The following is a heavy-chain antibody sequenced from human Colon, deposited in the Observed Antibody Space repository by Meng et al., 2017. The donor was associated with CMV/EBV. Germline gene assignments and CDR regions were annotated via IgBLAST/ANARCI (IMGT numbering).Heavy chain of an antibody. CDR3: ARERQGSRQTFDY. Sequence: QVQLVESGGGVVQPGRALIRSCAAFGFTFNSYSLHWVRQAPGKGLEWVAVISSDGSIKYYTDSVKGRFTISRDNSKNTLYLQMNSLRTEDTSVYYCARERQGSRQTFDYWGQGTLVTVSS. J-gene: IGHJ4*02. V-gene: IGHV3-30-3*01. CDR2: ISSDGSIK. CDR1: GFTFNSYS.